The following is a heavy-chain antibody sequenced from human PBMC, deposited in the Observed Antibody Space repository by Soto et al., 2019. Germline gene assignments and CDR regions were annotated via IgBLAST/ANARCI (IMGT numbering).Heavy chain of an antibody. V-gene: IGHV3-33*08. CDR3: ARDRGPWDVVRGVIIKGYYYYGMDV. Sequence: PGGSLRLSCAASGFTFSSYAMSWVRQAPGRGLEWVAVIWYDGSNKYYADSVKGRFTISRDNSKNTLYLQMNSLRAEDTAVYYCARDRGPWDVVRGVIIKGYYYYGMDVWGQGTTVTVSS. J-gene: IGHJ6*02. CDR2: IWYDGSNK. D-gene: IGHD3-10*01. CDR1: GFTFSSYA.